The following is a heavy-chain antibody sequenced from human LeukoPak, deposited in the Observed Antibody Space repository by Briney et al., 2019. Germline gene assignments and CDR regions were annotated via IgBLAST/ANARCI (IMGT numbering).Heavy chain of an antibody. CDR1: GFTFSNG. CDR3: AKDRLSSAWGRFDY. Sequence: GRSLRLSCAASGFTFSNGMHWVRQAPGKGLEWVAAISYDGSKYFADSVKGRFTISRDNSMNTLNLQMNSLRAEDTAVYYCAKDRLSSAWGRFDYWGQGTLVTVSS. CDR2: ISYDGSK. D-gene: IGHD6-19*01. V-gene: IGHV3-30*18. J-gene: IGHJ4*02.